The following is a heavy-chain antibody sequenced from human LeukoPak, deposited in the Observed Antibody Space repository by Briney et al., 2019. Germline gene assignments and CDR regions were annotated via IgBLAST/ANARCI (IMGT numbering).Heavy chain of an antibody. Sequence: GGSLRLSCSASGFTFSTYWMSWVRQAPGKGLEWVANMRRDGNEIYYLDSVRGRFTISRDNAKNSLYLQMNSLRAEDTAVYYCVREGYSSVWYDWYFDLWGRGTLVTVSS. V-gene: IGHV3-7*01. J-gene: IGHJ2*01. CDR1: GFTFSTYW. D-gene: IGHD6-19*01. CDR3: VREGYSSVWYDWYFDL. CDR2: MRRDGNEI.